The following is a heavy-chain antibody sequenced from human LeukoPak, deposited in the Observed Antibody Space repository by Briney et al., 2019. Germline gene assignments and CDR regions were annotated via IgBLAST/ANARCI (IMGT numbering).Heavy chain of an antibody. CDR1: GFTFSSYA. J-gene: IGHJ3*02. CDR2: ISGSGGST. V-gene: IGHV3-23*01. D-gene: IGHD6-19*01. Sequence: PGGSLRLSCAASGFTFSSYAMSWVRQAPGKGLEWVSAISGSGGSTYYADSVKGRFTISRDNSKNTLYLQMNSLRAEDTAVYYCARDLELGGWYRPHDAFDIWGQGTMVTVSS. CDR3: ARDLELGGWYRPHDAFDI.